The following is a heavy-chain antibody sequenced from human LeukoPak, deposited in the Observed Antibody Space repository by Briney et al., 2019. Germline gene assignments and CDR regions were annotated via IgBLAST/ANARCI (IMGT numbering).Heavy chain of an antibody. CDR3: ARDLSVAALRGWFDP. Sequence: SETLSLTCTVSGGSISSSSYYWGWIRQPPGKGLEWIGSIYYSGSTYYNPSLKSRVTISVDTSKNQFSLKLSSVTAADTAVYYCARDLSVAALRGWFDPWGQGTLVTVSS. CDR1: GGSISSSSYY. CDR2: IYYSGST. J-gene: IGHJ5*02. V-gene: IGHV4-39*07. D-gene: IGHD6-19*01.